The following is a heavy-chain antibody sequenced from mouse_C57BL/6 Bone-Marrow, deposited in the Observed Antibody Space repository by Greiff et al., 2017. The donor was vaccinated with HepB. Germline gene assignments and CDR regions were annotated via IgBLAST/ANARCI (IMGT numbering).Heavy chain of an antibody. CDR3: AREVLRLVSDY. V-gene: IGHV1-82*01. CDR1: GYAFSSSW. CDR2: IYPGDGDT. D-gene: IGHD1-1*01. J-gene: IGHJ2*01. Sequence: VQLQQSGPELVKPGASVKISCKASGYAFSSSWMNWVKQRPGKGLEWIGRIYPGDGDTNYNGKFKGKATLTADKSSSTAYMQLSSLTSEDSAVYFCAREVLRLVSDYWGQGTTLTVSS.